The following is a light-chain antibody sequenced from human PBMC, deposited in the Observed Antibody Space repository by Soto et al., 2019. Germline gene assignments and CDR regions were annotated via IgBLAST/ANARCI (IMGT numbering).Light chain of an antibody. J-gene: IGKJ4*01. CDR1: QSVSSGY. V-gene: IGKV3D-20*02. Sequence: EIVLTQSPGTLSLSPGERGTLSCRASQSVSSGYLAWYQQKPGQAPRLLIYDASSRATGIPDRFSGSGSGTEFTLTISSLQSEDFAVYYCQQYNNWPLFGGGTKVDIK. CDR2: DAS. CDR3: QQYNNWPL.